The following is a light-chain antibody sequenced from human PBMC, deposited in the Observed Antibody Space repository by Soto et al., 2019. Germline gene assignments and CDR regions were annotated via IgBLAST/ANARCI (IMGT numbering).Light chain of an antibody. CDR1: SGHSSYA. Sequence: QPVLTQSPSASDSLGASVKLTCTLSSGHSSYAIAWHQQQPEKGPRYLMKLNSDGSHSKGDGIPDRFSGSSSGAERYLTISSLQSEDEADYYCQTWGTGIHWVFGGGTKLTVL. V-gene: IGLV4-69*01. CDR2: LNSDGSH. J-gene: IGLJ3*02. CDR3: QTWGTGIHWV.